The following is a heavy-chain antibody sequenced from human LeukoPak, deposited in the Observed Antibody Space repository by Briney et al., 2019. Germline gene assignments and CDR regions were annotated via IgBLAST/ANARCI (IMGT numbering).Heavy chain of an antibody. J-gene: IGHJ3*02. CDR3: ARDGYYDILTGYQNSAFDI. CDR1: GYTFTSYG. D-gene: IGHD3-9*01. CDR2: ISAYNGNT. Sequence: ASVKVSCKASGYTFTSYGISWVRQAPGQGREWMGWISAYNGNTNYAQKLQGRVTMTTDTSTSTAYMELRSLRSDDTAVYYCARDGYYDILTGYQNSAFDIWGQGTMVTVSS. V-gene: IGHV1-18*04.